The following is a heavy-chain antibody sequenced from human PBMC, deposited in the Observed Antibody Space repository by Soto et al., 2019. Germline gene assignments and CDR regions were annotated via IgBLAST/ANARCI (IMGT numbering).Heavy chain of an antibody. V-gene: IGHV1-18*04. CDR3: ARSGSGAAYYYHGLDV. CDR1: GYTFTSYG. J-gene: IGHJ6*02. D-gene: IGHD7-27*01. Sequence: QVQLVQSGAEVKKPGASVKVSCKASGYTFTSYGFSWVRQAPGQGLEWMGWISAYNGNTNYAQKFQGRVTMTTETSTSTAYMELRSLRSDDTAVYYCARSGSGAAYYYHGLDVWGQGTTVTVSS. CDR2: ISAYNGNT.